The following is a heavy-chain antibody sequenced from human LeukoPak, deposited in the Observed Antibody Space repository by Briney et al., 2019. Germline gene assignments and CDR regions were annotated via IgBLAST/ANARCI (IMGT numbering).Heavy chain of an antibody. CDR1: GFTFSNAW. D-gene: IGHD3-9*01. V-gene: IGHV3-15*01. CDR2: IKSKTDGGTT. J-gene: IGHJ4*02. CDR3: TATYYDILTGYYSGFDY. Sequence: GGSLRLSCAASGFTFSNAWMSWVRQAPGKGLEWVGRIKSKTDGGTTDYAAPVKGRFTISRDDSKNTLYLQMNSLKTEDTAVYYCTATYYDILTGYYSGFDYWGQGTLVTVPS.